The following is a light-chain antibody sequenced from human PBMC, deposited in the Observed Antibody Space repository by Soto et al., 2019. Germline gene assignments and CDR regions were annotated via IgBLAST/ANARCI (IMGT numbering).Light chain of an antibody. CDR3: QQYNSYSWT. CDR2: GAS. V-gene: IGKV3-15*01. J-gene: IGKJ1*01. Sequence: IFMAQSPDTLSVSPGERATLSCRASQSVGINLAWYQQKPGQAPRILIYGASTRATGVPARFSGSGSGTEFTLTISSLQPDDFATYYCQQYNSYSWTFGQGTKVDIK. CDR1: QSVGIN.